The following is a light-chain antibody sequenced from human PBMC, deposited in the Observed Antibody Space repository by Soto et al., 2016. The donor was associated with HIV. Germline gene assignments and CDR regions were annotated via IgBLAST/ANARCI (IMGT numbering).Light chain of an antibody. CDR1: QSIDTW. CDR3: QHYNNYPAT. CDR2: RVS. J-gene: IGKJ1*01. V-gene: IGKV1-5*03. Sequence: SQSIDTWLAWYQQKSGRAPKLMIYRVSSLQTGVPSRFSGSGSGTEFTLTIASLQPDDFATYYCQHYNNYPATFGQGTKVEIK.